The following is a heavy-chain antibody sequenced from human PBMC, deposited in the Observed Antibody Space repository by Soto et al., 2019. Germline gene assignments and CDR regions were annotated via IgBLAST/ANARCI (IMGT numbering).Heavy chain of an antibody. CDR3: ARSSYYYDSSGYYPWYFDY. V-gene: IGHV4-30-4*01. D-gene: IGHD3-22*01. J-gene: IGHJ4*02. CDR2: IYYSGST. CDR1: GGSISSGDYY. Sequence: QVQLQESGPGLVKPSQTLSLTCTVSGGSISSGDYYWSWIRQPPGKGLEWIGYIYYSGSTYYNPSLKSRVTISVDTSKNQFSLKLSSVTAADTAVYYCARSSYYYDSSGYYPWYFDYWGQGTLVTVSS.